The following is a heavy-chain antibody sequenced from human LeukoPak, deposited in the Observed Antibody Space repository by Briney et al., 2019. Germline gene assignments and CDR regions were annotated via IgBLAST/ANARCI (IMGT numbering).Heavy chain of an antibody. J-gene: IGHJ4*02. CDR3: AKDIGYSSSWIDY. V-gene: IGHV3-9*01. CDR1: GFTFDDYA. CDR2: ISWNSGSI. D-gene: IGHD6-13*01. Sequence: GGSLRLSCAASGFTFDDYAMHSVRQAPGKGLEWVSGISWNSGSIGYADSVKGRFTISRDNAKNSLYLQMNSLRAEDTALYYCAKDIGYSSSWIDYWGQGTLVTVSS.